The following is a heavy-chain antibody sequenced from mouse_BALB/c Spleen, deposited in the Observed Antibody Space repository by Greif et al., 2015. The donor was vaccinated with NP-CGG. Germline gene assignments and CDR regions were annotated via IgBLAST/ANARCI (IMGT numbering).Heavy chain of an antibody. Sequence: EVKLVESGGGLVQPGGSLKLSCAASGFDFSRYWMSWVRQAPGKGLEWIGEINPDSSTINYTPSLKDKFIISRDNAKNTLYLQMSKVRSEDTALYYCARPYDYPQAWFAYWGQGTLVTVSA. J-gene: IGHJ3*01. CDR3: ARPYDYPQAWFAY. V-gene: IGHV4-1*02. D-gene: IGHD2-4*01. CDR1: GFDFSRYW. CDR2: INPDSSTI.